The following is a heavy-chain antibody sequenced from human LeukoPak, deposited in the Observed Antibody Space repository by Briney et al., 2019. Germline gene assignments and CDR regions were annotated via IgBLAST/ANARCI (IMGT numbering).Heavy chain of an antibody. V-gene: IGHV3-23*01. CDR1: GFTFSSYA. D-gene: IGHD1-26*01. CDR2: ISGSGGST. J-gene: IGHJ6*02. CDR3: AKGKELRYYYYGMDV. Sequence: GGSLRLSCAASGFTFSSYAMSWVRQAPGKGLEWVSAISGSGGSTYYADSVKGRFTISRDNSKNTLYLQMNSLRAEDTAVYYCAKGKELRYYYYGMDVWGQGTTVTVSS.